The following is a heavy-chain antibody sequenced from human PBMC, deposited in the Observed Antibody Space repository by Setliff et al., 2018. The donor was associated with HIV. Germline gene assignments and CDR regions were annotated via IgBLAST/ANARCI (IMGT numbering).Heavy chain of an antibody. Sequence: PSETLSLTCSVSGVSTSSSTYYWGWIRQPPGKGLEWIGFIYYSGSTNYNPSLKSRVTTSVDTSKNHFSLRLSSVTAADTAVYYCARRERYYDILTGRVSDGFDIWGQGTMVTVSS. CDR3: ARRERYYDILTGRVSDGFDI. D-gene: IGHD3-9*01. CDR1: GVSTSSSTYY. CDR2: IYYSGST. V-gene: IGHV4-61*05. J-gene: IGHJ3*02.